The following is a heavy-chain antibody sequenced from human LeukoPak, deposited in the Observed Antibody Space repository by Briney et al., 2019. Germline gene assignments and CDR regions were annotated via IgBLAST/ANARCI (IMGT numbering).Heavy chain of an antibody. CDR3: ARREGYNFDY. D-gene: IGHD5-24*01. J-gene: IGHJ4*02. CDR1: NESFSGYY. CDR2: INHSGST. Sequence: SETLSLTCAVHNESFSGYYWSWIRQPPGKGLEWIGEINHSGSTNYNPSLNSRVSISVDTSKNQLSLKLSSVTAADTAVYYCARREGYNFDYWGQGTLVTVSS. V-gene: IGHV4-34*01.